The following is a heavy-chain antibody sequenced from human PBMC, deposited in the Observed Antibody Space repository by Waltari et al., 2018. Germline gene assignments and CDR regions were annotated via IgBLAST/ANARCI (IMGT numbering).Heavy chain of an antibody. CDR1: GFTFSSYA. CDR3: AKDQGITIFGVALDAFDI. D-gene: IGHD3-3*01. V-gene: IGHV3-23*01. J-gene: IGHJ3*02. CDR2: ISGSGGST. Sequence: EVQLLESGGGLVQPGGSLRLSCAASGFTFSSYAMSWVRQAPGKGLEWVSAISGSGGSTYYADSVKGRFTISRDKSKNTLYLQMNSLRAEDTAVYYCAKDQGITIFGVALDAFDIWGQGTMVTVSS.